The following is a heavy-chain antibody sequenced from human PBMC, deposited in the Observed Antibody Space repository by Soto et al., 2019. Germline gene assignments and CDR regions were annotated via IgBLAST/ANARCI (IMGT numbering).Heavy chain of an antibody. CDR2: VFYTGRA. CDR3: ARANSGGETYYYDSSGYLDY. D-gene: IGHD3-22*01. V-gene: IGHV4-59*08. CDR1: GGSLGGYY. J-gene: IGHJ4*02. Sequence: SETLSLTCTVSGGSLGGYYWIWIRQPPGKGLEWIGYVFYTGRANYNASLKSRVSISLDTSKNQFSLKLSSVTAADTAVYYCARANSGGETYYYDSSGYLDYWGQGTLVTVSS.